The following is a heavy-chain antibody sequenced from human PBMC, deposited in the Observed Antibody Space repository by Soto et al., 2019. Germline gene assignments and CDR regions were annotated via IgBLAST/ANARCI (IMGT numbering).Heavy chain of an antibody. Sequence: SETLSLTCTVSGGSIISGVYYWSWIRQHPGKGLEWIGYIYYSGSTYYNPSLKSRVTISVDTSKNQFSLKLSSVTAADTAVYYCARTALDGSGSYYKLLDYWGQGTLVTVSS. J-gene: IGHJ4*02. CDR1: GGSIISGVYY. D-gene: IGHD3-10*01. CDR3: ARTALDGSGSYYKLLDY. CDR2: IYYSGST. V-gene: IGHV4-31*03.